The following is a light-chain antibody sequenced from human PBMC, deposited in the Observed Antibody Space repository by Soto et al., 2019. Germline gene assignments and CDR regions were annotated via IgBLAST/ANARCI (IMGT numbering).Light chain of an antibody. CDR1: SSDVGAYNS. CDR2: EVT. Sequence: QSALTQPPSASGSPGQSVTISCTGTSSDVGAYNSVSWYQQHPGEVPKLLIYEVTQRPSGVPDRFSGSKSGNTASLTVSGLQVEDEENYYCNSYSGSDNLVFGGGTKLTVL. J-gene: IGLJ2*01. CDR3: NSYSGSDNLV. V-gene: IGLV2-8*01.